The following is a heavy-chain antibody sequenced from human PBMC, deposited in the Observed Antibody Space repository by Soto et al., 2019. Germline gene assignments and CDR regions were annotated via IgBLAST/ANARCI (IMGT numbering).Heavy chain of an antibody. CDR1: GFTFSNAW. CDR3: TTDLPLEWLLFSVDV. V-gene: IGHV3-15*07. Sequence: VQLVESGGGLVKPGGSLRLSCAASGFTFSNAWMNWVRQAPGKGLEWVGRIKSKTDGGTTDYAAPVKGRFTISRDDSKNTLYLQMNSLKTEDTAVYYCTTDLPLEWLLFSVDVWGQGTTVTVSS. J-gene: IGHJ6*02. CDR2: IKSKTDGGTT. D-gene: IGHD3-3*01.